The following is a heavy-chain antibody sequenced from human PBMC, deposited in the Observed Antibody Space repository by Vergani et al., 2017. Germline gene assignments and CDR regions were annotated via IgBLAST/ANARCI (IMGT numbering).Heavy chain of an antibody. CDR1: GFTFSTYG. D-gene: IGHD2/OR15-2a*01. CDR2: ISYDGSNK. Sequence: QVQLVESGGTVVQPGRSLRLSCAASGFTFSTYGMHWVRQAPGKGLEWVAVISYDGSNKYYADSVKGRFTISRDNSKNTLYLQMNSLRAEDTAVYYRAKAELLSPYGMDVWGQGTTVTVSS. V-gene: IGHV3-30*18. J-gene: IGHJ6*02. CDR3: AKAELLSPYGMDV.